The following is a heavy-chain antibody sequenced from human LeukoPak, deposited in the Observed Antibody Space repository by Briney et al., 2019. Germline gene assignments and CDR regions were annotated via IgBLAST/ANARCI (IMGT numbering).Heavy chain of an antibody. V-gene: IGHV4-59*01. CDR2: IYYSGST. D-gene: IGHD3-9*01. CDR1: GGSISSYY. Sequence: PETLSLTCTVSGGSISSYYWSWIRQPPGKGLEWIGYIYYSGSTNYNPSLKSRVTISVDTSKNQFSLKLSSVTAADTAVYYCARVNDILTGYHHGWFDPWGQGTLVTVSS. CDR3: ARVNDILTGYHHGWFDP. J-gene: IGHJ5*02.